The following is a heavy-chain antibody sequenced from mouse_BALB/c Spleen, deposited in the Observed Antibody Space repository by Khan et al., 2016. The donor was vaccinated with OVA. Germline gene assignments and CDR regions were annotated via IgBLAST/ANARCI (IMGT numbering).Heavy chain of an antibody. CDR1: GYIFTDYN. CDR2: IYPGSDNT. V-gene: IGHV1-77*01. J-gene: IGHJ3*01. CDR3: TREWAAWFPY. Sequence: QVQLKQSGAELARPGASVKLSRKASGYIFTDYNINWMRQRTGQGLEWIGEIYPGSDNTYYNERFKGKATLTVDKSSSTAYMHLSSLTSEDSAVYFCTREWAAWFPYWGQGTLVTVSA.